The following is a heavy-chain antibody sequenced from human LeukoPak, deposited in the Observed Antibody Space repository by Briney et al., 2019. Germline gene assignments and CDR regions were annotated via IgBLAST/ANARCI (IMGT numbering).Heavy chain of an antibody. CDR3: ATEVREMEIYYYYYMDV. D-gene: IGHD5-24*01. V-gene: IGHV1-24*01. J-gene: IGHJ6*03. CDR2: FDPEDGET. CDR1: GYTLTELS. Sequence: GASVKVSCKVSGYTLTELSMHWVRQAPGKGLEWMGGFDPEDGETIHAKKLQGRITMTDETSTDTAYMELSSLRSEDTAVYSCATEVREMEIYYYYYMDVWGKGTTVTVSS.